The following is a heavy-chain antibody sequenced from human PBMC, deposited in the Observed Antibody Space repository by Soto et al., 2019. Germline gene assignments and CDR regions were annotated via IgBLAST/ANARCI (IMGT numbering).Heavy chain of an antibody. J-gene: IGHJ4*02. CDR1: GGSFSGYY. CDR2: INHSGST. D-gene: IGHD3-22*01. V-gene: IGHV4-34*01. CDR3: ARRYYYDSR. Sequence: SETLSLTCAVYGGSFSGYYWSWIRQPPGKGLEWIGEINHSGSTNYNPSLKSRVTISVDTSKNQFSLKLSSVTAADTAVYYCARRYYYDSRWGQGTLVTVSS.